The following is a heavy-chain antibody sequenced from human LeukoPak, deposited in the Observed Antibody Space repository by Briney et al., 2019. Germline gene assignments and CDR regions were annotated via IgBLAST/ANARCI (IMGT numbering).Heavy chain of an antibody. D-gene: IGHD6-19*01. CDR1: GFSFSDYA. CDR2: ISSNGRSP. Sequence: GGSLRLSCAASGFSFSDYAMHWVRQAPGKGLEYVSAISSNGRSPYYANSVKGRFTISRDNSKNTLFMQMNSLRAEDTAVYYCAKDKSIAVAGTSDYFDYWGQGTLVTVSS. CDR3: AKDKSIAVAGTSDYFDY. J-gene: IGHJ4*02. V-gene: IGHV3-64*01.